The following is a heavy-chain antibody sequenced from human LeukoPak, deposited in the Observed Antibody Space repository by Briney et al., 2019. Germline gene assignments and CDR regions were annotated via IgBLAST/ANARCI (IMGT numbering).Heavy chain of an antibody. Sequence: GESLKISCQGSGYSFTNYWVGWVRQMPGKGLEWMGIIYPGDSDTRYSPSFEGQVTISADKSISTAYLQWSSLKASDTAMYYCARRIAVAGTPWFDPWGQGTLVTVSS. J-gene: IGHJ5*02. V-gene: IGHV5-51*01. CDR3: ARRIAVAGTPWFDP. CDR1: GYSFTNYW. D-gene: IGHD6-19*01. CDR2: IYPGDSDT.